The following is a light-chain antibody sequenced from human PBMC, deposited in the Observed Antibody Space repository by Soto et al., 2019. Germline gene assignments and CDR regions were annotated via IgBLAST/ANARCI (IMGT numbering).Light chain of an antibody. J-gene: IGLJ3*02. V-gene: IGLV2-14*01. CDR1: SSDIGVYNY. CDR2: EVS. Sequence: QSALTQPASVSGSPGQSITISCTGTSSDIGVYNYVSWYQQHPGKAPKLMIYEVSNRPSGVSNRFSGSKSGNTASLTISGLQAEDEADYYCRSYTSSSTWVFGGGTKLTVL. CDR3: RSYTSSSTWV.